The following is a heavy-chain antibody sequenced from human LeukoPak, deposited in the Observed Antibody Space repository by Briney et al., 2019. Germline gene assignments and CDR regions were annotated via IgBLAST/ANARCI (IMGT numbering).Heavy chain of an antibody. CDR3: ARHPSLSSGWYGFDY. J-gene: IGHJ4*02. V-gene: IGHV4-59*08. CDR2: IYYSGST. Sequence: SETLSLTCTVSGGSISSYYWSWIRQPPGKGLEWIGYIYYSGSTNYNPSLKSRVTISVDTSKNQFSLKLSSVTAADTAVYYCARHPSLSSGWYGFDYWGQGTLVTVPS. CDR1: GGSISSYY. D-gene: IGHD6-19*01.